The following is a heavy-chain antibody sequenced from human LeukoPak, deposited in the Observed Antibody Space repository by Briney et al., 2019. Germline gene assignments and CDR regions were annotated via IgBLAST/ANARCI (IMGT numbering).Heavy chain of an antibody. D-gene: IGHD6-13*01. V-gene: IGHV1-69*13. Sequence: SVKVSCKASGGTFSSYAISWVRQAPGQGLEWMGGIIPIFGTANYAQKFQGRVTITADESTSTAYMELSSLRSEDTAVYYCARAGIAAAGTLDYWGQGTLVSVSS. CDR1: GGTFSSYA. CDR3: ARAGIAAAGTLDY. CDR2: IIPIFGTA. J-gene: IGHJ4*02.